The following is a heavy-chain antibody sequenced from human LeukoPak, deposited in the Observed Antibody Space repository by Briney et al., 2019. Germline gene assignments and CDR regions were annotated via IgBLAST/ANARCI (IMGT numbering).Heavy chain of an antibody. D-gene: IGHD3-22*01. V-gene: IGHV4-39*07. CDR3: ARGSGYYDSSGEVYYMDV. J-gene: IGHJ6*03. CDR1: GGSITSSSYH. CDR2: IYYTGTT. Sequence: SETLSLTCTVSGGSITSSSYHWGWIRQPPGKGLEWIGSIYYTGTTYYNPSLKSRVSIFVDTSKNQFSLKLSSVTAADTAVYYCARGSGYYDSSGEVYYMDVWGKGTTVTVSS.